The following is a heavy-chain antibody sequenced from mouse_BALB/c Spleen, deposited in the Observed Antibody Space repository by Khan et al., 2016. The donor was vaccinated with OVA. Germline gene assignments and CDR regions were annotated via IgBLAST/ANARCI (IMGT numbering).Heavy chain of an antibody. CDR3: TRPYYADY. J-gene: IGHJ2*01. D-gene: IGHD2-10*01. V-gene: IGHV1-9*01. CDR1: GYAFRSYW. CDR2: ILPGTGNT. Sequence: VQLQESGAELMKPGASVKISCEATGYAFRSYWIEWVKQRPGHGLEWVGEILPGTGNTKYNEKFEGKATLTADTSSNTAYLQLSSLTSEDSAVYYCTRPYYADYWGQGTTLTVSS.